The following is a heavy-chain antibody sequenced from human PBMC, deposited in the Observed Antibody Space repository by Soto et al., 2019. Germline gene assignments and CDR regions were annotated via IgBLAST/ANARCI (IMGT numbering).Heavy chain of an antibody. V-gene: IGHV1-8*01. Sequence: ASVKVSCKASVYTFTSYDINWVRQATGQGLEWMGWMNPNSGNTGYAQKFQGRVTMTRNTSISTAYMELSSLRSEDTAVYYCARGPVLLWFGELLSYYYYYMDVWGKGTTVTVPS. D-gene: IGHD3-10*01. CDR1: VYTFTSYD. J-gene: IGHJ6*03. CDR2: MNPNSGNT. CDR3: ARGPVLLWFGELLSYYYYYMDV.